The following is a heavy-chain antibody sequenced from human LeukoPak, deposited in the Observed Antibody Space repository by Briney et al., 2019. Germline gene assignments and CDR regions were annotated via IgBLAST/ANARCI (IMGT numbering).Heavy chain of an antibody. V-gene: IGHV3-23*01. CDR2: ISGSGGST. CDR1: GFTFSSYG. Sequence: PGGSLRLSCAASGFTFSSYGMSWVRQAPGKGLEWVSAISGSGGSTYYADSVKGRFTISRDNSKNTLYLQMNSLRAEDTAVYYCAKDPYYGSGSYLIFDYWGQGTLVTVSS. CDR3: AKDPYYGSGSYLIFDY. D-gene: IGHD3-10*01. J-gene: IGHJ4*02.